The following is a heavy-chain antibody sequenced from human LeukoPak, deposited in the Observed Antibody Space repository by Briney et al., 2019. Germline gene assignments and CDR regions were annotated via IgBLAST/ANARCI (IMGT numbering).Heavy chain of an antibody. V-gene: IGHV3-21*01. CDR1: GFTFSSYS. D-gene: IGHD6-13*01. CDR2: ISSSSSYI. J-gene: IGHJ5*02. Sequence: GGSLRLSCAASGFTFSSYSMNWVRQAPGKGLEWVSSISSSSSYIYYADSVKGRFTISRDNAKNSLYLQMNSLRAEDTAVYYCARARVIAAAGTGWFDPWGQGTLVTVSS. CDR3: ARARVIAAAGTGWFDP.